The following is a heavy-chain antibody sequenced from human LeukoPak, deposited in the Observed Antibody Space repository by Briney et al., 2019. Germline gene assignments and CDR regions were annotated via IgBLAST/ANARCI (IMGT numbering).Heavy chain of an antibody. CDR1: GFTFDDYG. CDR2: INWNGGGT. J-gene: IGHJ4*02. D-gene: IGHD1-26*01. Sequence: PGGSLRLSCAASGFTFDDYGMSWVRQAPGKGLEWVSGINWNGGGTGYADSVKGRFTISRDNAKNSLYLQMNSLRAEDTALYYCAKDIGGGSYFDYWGQGTLVTVSS. CDR3: AKDIGGGSYFDY. V-gene: IGHV3-20*04.